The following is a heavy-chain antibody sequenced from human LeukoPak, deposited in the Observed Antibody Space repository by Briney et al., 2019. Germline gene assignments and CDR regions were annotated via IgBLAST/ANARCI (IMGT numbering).Heavy chain of an antibody. Sequence: GGSLRLSCAASGFTFSSYEMNWVRQAPGKGLEWVSYISSSGSTIYYADSVKGRFTISRDNAKNSLYLQMNSLRAEDTAVYYCARDSLGYCSGGSCYTPYYYYGMDVWGQGTLVTVSS. CDR3: ARDSLGYCSGGSCYTPYYYYGMDV. V-gene: IGHV3-48*03. D-gene: IGHD2-15*01. J-gene: IGHJ6*02. CDR2: ISSSGSTI. CDR1: GFTFSSYE.